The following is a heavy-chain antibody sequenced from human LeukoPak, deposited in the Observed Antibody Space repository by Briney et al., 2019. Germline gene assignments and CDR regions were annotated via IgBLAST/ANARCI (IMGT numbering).Heavy chain of an antibody. D-gene: IGHD3-22*01. CDR2: IYHSGST. J-gene: IGHJ4*02. CDR3: ARVGDSSGYHRYFDY. CDR1: GGSMSSGGYY. Sequence: SQTLSLTCTVSGGSMSSGGYYWSWIRQPPGKGLEWIGYIYHSGSTYYNPSLKSRVTISVDRSKNQFSLKLSSVTAADTAVYYCARVGDSSGYHRYFDYWGQGTLVTVSS. V-gene: IGHV4-30-2*01.